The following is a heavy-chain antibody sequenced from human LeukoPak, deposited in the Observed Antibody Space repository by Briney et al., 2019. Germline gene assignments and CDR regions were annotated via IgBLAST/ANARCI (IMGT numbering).Heavy chain of an antibody. D-gene: IGHD3-22*01. CDR2: IYYSGST. Sequence: PSETLSLTCTVSGGSISSYYWSWIRQPPGKGLEWIGYIYYSGSTNYNPSLKSRVTISVDTSKNQFSLKLSSVTAADTAVYYCAREVTSYCDSSGYWDYWGQGTLVTVSS. CDR1: GGSISSYY. J-gene: IGHJ4*02. V-gene: IGHV4-59*12. CDR3: AREVTSYCDSSGYWDY.